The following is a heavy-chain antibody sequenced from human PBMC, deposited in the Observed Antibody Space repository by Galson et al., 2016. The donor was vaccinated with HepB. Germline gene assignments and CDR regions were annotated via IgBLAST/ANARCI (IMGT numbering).Heavy chain of an antibody. Sequence: QSGAEVKKPGESLKISCKGSGYSFPSYWIGWVRRMPGKGLEWMGIIYPGDSQTRYSPSFQGQVTISAEQSISTTYLQWSSLKASDTAMYYCASLRYSSGDYWGQGTLVTVSS. CDR3: ASLRYSSGDY. V-gene: IGHV5-51*01. CDR2: IYPGDSQT. CDR1: GYSFPSYW. J-gene: IGHJ4*02. D-gene: IGHD6-19*01.